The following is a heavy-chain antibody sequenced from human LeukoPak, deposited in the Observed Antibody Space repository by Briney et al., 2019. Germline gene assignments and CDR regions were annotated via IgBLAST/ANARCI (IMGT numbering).Heavy chain of an antibody. D-gene: IGHD3-22*01. CDR2: ISAYNGNT. V-gene: IGHV1-18*01. CDR1: GYTFISYG. J-gene: IGHJ3*02. Sequence: AASVKVSCKASGYTFISYGISWVRQAPGQGLEWMGWISAYNGNTNYAQKLQGRVTMTTDTSTSTAYMELRSLRSDDTAVYYCARGGTTRGYYDSSGYQAAFDIWGQGTMVTVSS. CDR3: ARGGTTRGYYDSSGYQAAFDI.